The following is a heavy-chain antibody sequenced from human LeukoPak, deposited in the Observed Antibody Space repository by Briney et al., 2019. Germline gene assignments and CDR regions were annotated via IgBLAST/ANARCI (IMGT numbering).Heavy chain of an antibody. CDR3: ARDYYDSSGYYSAYFDY. CDR1: GGTFSSYA. D-gene: IGHD3-22*01. J-gene: IGHJ4*02. Sequence: ASVKVSCKASGGTFSSYAISWVRQAPGQGLEWMGGIIPIFGTANYAQKFQGRVTITTDESTSTAYMELSSLRSEDTAVYYCARDYYDSSGYYSAYFDYWGQGTLVTVSS. CDR2: IIPIFGTA. V-gene: IGHV1-69*05.